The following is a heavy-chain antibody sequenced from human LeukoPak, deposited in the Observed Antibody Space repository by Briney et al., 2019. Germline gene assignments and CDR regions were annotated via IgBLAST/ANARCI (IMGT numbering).Heavy chain of an antibody. CDR3: AVRVNYWFDA. CDR1: GFTFSSYG. Sequence: GGPLRLSCAASGFTFSSYGIHWVRQAPDRVQEWVAVLSDDGNHKYYTDSEKGRFTISRDNSKNMLSLQTNSLRAEDTAVYYCAVRVNYWFDAWGQGTLVTVSS. CDR2: LSDDGNHK. J-gene: IGHJ5*02. V-gene: IGHV3-30*03. D-gene: IGHD3-10*01.